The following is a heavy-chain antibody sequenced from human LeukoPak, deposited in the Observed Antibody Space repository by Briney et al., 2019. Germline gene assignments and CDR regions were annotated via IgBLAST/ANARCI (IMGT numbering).Heavy chain of an antibody. D-gene: IGHD5-24*01. Sequence: SETLSLTCAVYGGSFSGYYWSWIRQPPGKGLEWIGEINHSGSTNYNPSLKCRVTISVDTSKNQFSLKLSPVTAADTAVYYCARYIGMATIYYFDYWGQGTLVTVSS. CDR2: INHSGST. CDR3: ARYIGMATIYYFDY. V-gene: IGHV4-34*01. CDR1: GGSFSGYY. J-gene: IGHJ4*02.